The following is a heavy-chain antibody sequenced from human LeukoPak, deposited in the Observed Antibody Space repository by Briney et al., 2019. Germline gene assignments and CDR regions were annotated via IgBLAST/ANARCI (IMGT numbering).Heavy chain of an antibody. CDR3: AKAVVIVPTATPFDY. V-gene: IGHV3-23*01. CDR2: ISGSGGST. CDR1: GFTFSSYA. Sequence: GGSLRLSCAASGFTFSSYAMSWVRQAPGKGLEWVSAISGSGGSTYYADSVKGRFTISRDNAKNSLYLQMNSLRAEDTAVYYCAKAVVIVPTATPFDYWGQGTLVTVSS. D-gene: IGHD2-2*01. J-gene: IGHJ4*02.